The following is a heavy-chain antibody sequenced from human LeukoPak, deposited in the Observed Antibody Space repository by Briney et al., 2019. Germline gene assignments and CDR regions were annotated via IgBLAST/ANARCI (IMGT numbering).Heavy chain of an antibody. J-gene: IGHJ4*02. CDR2: IYYSGNA. V-gene: IGHV4-59*08. CDR1: GGSLRRYY. D-gene: IGHD1-14*01. Sequence: LETLSLTCTVSGGSLRRYYWGWIRQPPGKGLGWVGYIYYSGNADSNPSLKSRVTMSVDTSRNQFSLKLTSVTAADTAVYYCARHEPLGRGAWDYWGQGILVTVSS. CDR3: ARHEPLGRGAWDY.